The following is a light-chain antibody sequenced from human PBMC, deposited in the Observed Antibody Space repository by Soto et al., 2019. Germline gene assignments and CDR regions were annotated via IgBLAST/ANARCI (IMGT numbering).Light chain of an antibody. V-gene: IGKV2D-29*01. Sequence: DIVMTQTPLSLSVTPGQPASISCKSNQSLVYSDGKTYLYWYLQKSGQPPQLLIYEVFNRFSGVPDRFSGSGSGTDFTLKISRVEAEDVGAYYCLQSIQLPLTFGGGTKVEIK. J-gene: IGKJ4*01. CDR3: LQSIQLPLT. CDR2: EVF. CDR1: QSLVYSDGKTY.